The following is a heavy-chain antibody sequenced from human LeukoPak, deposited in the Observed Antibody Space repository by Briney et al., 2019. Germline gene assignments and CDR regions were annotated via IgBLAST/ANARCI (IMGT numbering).Heavy chain of an antibody. Sequence: GESLKISCKGSGYSFTSYWIGWVRQMPGKGLEWMGIIYPGDSDTRYSPSFQGQVTISADKSISTAYLQWSSLKASDTAMYYCARGYCSSTGCYSNWFDPWGQGTLVTVSS. CDR3: ARGYCSSTGCYSNWFDP. CDR1: GYSFTSYW. J-gene: IGHJ5*02. CDR2: IYPGDSDT. D-gene: IGHD2-2*01. V-gene: IGHV5-51*01.